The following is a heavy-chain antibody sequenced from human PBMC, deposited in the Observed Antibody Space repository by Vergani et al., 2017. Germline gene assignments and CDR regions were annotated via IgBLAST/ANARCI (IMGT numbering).Heavy chain of an antibody. Sequence: QVQLQESGPGLVKSSETLSLTCSVSFDSIRNLYCNWIRQPPGKGLEWIGSIHYSENTNYNPSLKTRVTFSVDTSKNHFSLTLTSVTAADTAVYYCASDTHSGQKADRWGQGILVTVTS. CDR3: ASDTHSGQKADR. D-gene: IGHD6-19*01. CDR1: FDSIRNLY. CDR2: IHYSENT. J-gene: IGHJ5*02. V-gene: IGHV4-59*11.